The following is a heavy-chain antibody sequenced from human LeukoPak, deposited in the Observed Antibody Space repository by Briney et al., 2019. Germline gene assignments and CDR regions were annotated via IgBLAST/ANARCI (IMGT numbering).Heavy chain of an antibody. CDR1: GGSISSYY. Sequence: PSETLSLTYTVSGGSISSYYWSWIRQPAGKGLEWIGRIYTGGSTNYNPSLKSRVTMSVDTSKNQFSLKLSSVTAADTAVYYCARGDTAMVTRDYWGQGTLVTVSS. CDR3: ARGDTAMVTRDY. J-gene: IGHJ4*02. D-gene: IGHD5-18*01. V-gene: IGHV4-4*07. CDR2: IYTGGST.